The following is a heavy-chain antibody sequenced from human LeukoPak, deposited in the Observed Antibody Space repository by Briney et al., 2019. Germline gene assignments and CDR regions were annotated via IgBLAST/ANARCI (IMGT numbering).Heavy chain of an antibody. Sequence: GGSLRLSCAASGFTFSDYYMSWIRQAPGKGLEWVSYISSSGSTIYYADSVKGRFTISRDNAKNSLYLQMNSLRAEDTAVYYCASDGMAYDTPQGVDYWGQGTLVTVSS. CDR2: ISSSGSTI. V-gene: IGHV3-11*01. J-gene: IGHJ4*02. CDR3: ASDGMAYDTPQGVDY. D-gene: IGHD3-22*01. CDR1: GFTFSDYY.